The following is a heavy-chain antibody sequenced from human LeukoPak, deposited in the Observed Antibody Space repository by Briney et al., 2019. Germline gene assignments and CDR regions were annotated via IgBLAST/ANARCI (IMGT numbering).Heavy chain of an antibody. Sequence: PGGYLRLSSAASGFTFSSYSMNWVRQAPGKGLEWGSSISSSSSYIYYADSVKDRFTISRDNAKNSLYLQMNSLRAEDTAVYYCARDTRGYSSGGAFDYWGQGTLVTVSS. CDR2: ISSSSSYI. CDR1: GFTFSSYS. CDR3: ARDTRGYSSGGAFDY. J-gene: IGHJ4*02. D-gene: IGHD6-19*01. V-gene: IGHV3-21*01.